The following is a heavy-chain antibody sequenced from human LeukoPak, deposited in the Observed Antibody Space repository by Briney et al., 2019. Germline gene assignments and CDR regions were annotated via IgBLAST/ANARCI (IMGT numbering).Heavy chain of an antibody. CDR2: INHSGST. V-gene: IGHV4-34*01. Sequence: PSETLSLTCAVYGGSFSGYYRSWVRQPPGKGLEWIGEINHSGSTNYNPSLKSRVTISVDTSKNQFSLKLSSVTAADTAVYYCARRSRIGSSPWRYLDLWGRGTLVTVSS. D-gene: IGHD6-6*01. J-gene: IGHJ2*01. CDR3: ARRSRIGSSPWRYLDL. CDR1: GGSFSGYY.